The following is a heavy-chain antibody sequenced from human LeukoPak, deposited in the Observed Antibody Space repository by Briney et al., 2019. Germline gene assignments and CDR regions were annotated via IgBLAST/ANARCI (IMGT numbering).Heavy chain of an antibody. J-gene: IGHJ6*03. CDR2: ISGSGGST. Sequence: GGSLRLSCAASGFTFSSYAMSWVRQAPGKGLEWVSAISGSGGSTYSADSVKGRFTISRDNSKNTLYLQMDSLRADDTAVYYCAKRRGLELTYYYYMDVWGKGTTVTVSS. CDR1: GFTFSSYA. D-gene: IGHD1-7*01. V-gene: IGHV3-23*01. CDR3: AKRRGLELTYYYYMDV.